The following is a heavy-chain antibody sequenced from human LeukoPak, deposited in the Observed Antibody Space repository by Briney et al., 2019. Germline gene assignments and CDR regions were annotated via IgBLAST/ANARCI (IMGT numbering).Heavy chain of an antibody. D-gene: IGHD5-18*01. V-gene: IGHV1-69*13. CDR1: GGTFSSYA. CDR2: IIPIFGTA. J-gene: IGHJ4*02. Sequence: VASVKVSCKASGGTFSSYAISWVRQAPGQGLEWMGGIIPIFGTANYAQKFQGRVTITADESTSTAYMELSSLRSEDTAVYYCAKGGTIQLSGGFDYWGQGTLVTVSS. CDR3: AKGGTIQLSGGFDY.